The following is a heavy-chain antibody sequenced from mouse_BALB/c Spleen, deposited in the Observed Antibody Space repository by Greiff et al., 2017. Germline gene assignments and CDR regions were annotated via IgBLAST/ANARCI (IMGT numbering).Heavy chain of an antibody. D-gene: IGHD1-1*01. V-gene: IGHV5-6-5*01. J-gene: IGHJ1*01. CDR3: ARNYGSSPRYFDV. CDR1: GFTFSSYA. Sequence: EVMLVESGGGLVKPGGSLKLSCAASGFTFSSYAMSWVRQTPEKRLEWVASISSGGSTYYPDSVKGRFTISRDNARNILYLQMSSLRSEDTAMYYCARNYGSSPRYFDVWRRDHGHRLL. CDR2: ISSGGST.